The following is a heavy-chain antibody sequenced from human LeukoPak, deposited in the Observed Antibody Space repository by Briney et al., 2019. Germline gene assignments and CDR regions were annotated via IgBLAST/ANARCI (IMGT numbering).Heavy chain of an antibody. D-gene: IGHD6-19*01. V-gene: IGHV1-46*04. CDR3: ARESITVALGWFDP. Sequence: GASVKVSCKASGYTFISYYMHWVRQAPGQGLVWMGTINPNGGATSYAQKLQGRVTMTRDTSTSTVYMELSSLRSEDTAVYYCARESITVALGWFDPWGQGTLVTVSS. CDR2: INPNGGAT. J-gene: IGHJ5*02. CDR1: GYTFISYY.